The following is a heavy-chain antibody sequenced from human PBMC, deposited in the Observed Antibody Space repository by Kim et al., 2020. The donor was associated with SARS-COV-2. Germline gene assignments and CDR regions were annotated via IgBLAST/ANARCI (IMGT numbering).Heavy chain of an antibody. CDR2: ISGSGGST. CDR1: GFTFSSYA. CDR3: AKDGLDIVVVPAAIFPADGMDV. D-gene: IGHD2-2*03. Sequence: GGSLRLSCAASGFTFSSYAMSWVRQAPGKGLEWVSAISGSGGSTYYADSVKGRFTISRDNSKNTLYLQMNSLRAEDTAVYYCAKDGLDIVVVPAAIFPADGMDVWGQGTTVTVSS. V-gene: IGHV3-23*01. J-gene: IGHJ6*02.